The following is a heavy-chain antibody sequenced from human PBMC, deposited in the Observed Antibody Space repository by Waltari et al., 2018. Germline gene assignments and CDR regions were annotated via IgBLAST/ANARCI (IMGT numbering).Heavy chain of an antibody. CDR3: AREAGSSSSSPLDY. V-gene: IGHV4-39*07. J-gene: IGHJ4*02. CDR1: GGSISSSSYY. CDR2: IYYSGST. D-gene: IGHD6-6*01. Sequence: QLQLQESGPGLVKPSETLSLTCTVSGGSISSSSYYWGWIRQPPGKGLEWIGSIYYSGSTYYNPSLKSRVTISVETSKNQFSLKVSSVTAADTAVYYCAREAGSSSSSPLDYWGQGTLVTVSS.